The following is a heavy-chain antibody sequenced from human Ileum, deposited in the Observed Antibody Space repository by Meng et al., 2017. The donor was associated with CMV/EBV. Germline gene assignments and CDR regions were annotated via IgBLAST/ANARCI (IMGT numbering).Heavy chain of an antibody. CDR1: GYTFSSYG. D-gene: IGHD6-19*01. CDR2: INPTNGST. V-gene: IGHV1-18*01. CDR3: ARVLVAGRAEYHY. J-gene: IGHJ4*02. Sequence: QAQLVQSGAEVKKPGASVKVFCKASGYTFSSYGISWVRQAPGQGLEWMGVINPTNGSTDYAQQFQGRVTMTTDTSTNTVYLELSSLTSDDTAVYYCARVLVAGRAEYHYWGQGTLVTVSS.